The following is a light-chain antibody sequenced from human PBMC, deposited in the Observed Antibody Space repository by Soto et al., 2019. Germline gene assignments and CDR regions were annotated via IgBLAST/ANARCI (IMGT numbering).Light chain of an antibody. V-gene: IGLV4-69*01. CDR1: SGHSSYA. CDR2: LNSDGSH. J-gene: IGLJ6*01. CDR3: QTWGTGIHV. Sequence: QLVLTQSPSASASLGASVNLTCTLSSGHSSYAIAWHQQQPEKGPRYLMKLNSDGSHSKGDGIPDRFSGSSSGAERYLTISSLQSEDEADYYCQTWGTGIHVFGSGTQLTVL.